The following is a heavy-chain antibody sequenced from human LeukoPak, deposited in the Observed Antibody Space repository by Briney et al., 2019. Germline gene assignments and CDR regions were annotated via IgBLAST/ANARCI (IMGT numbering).Heavy chain of an antibody. D-gene: IGHD3-3*01. CDR2: INHSGST. V-gene: IGHV4-34*01. Sequence: PSETLSLTCAVYGGSFSGYYWSWIRQPPGKGLEWIGEINHSGSTNYNPSLKSRVTISVDTSKNQFSLKLSSVTAADTAVYYCARSDGGPYYDFWSDYYNNWFDPWGQGTLVTVSS. CDR1: GGSFSGYY. J-gene: IGHJ5*02. CDR3: ARSDGGPYYDFWSDYYNNWFDP.